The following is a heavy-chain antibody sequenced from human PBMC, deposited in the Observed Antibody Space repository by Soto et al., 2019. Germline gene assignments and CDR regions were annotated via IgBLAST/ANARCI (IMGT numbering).Heavy chain of an antibody. J-gene: IGHJ4*02. V-gene: IGHV1-2*04. CDR1: GYTFTGYF. CDR2: INPNSGGT. D-gene: IGHD2-15*01. Sequence: SVKGSCKAPGYTFTGYFMHWVRQAPGQGLEWMGWINPNSGGTNYAQKFQGWVTMTRDTSISTAYMELSRLRSDDTAVYYCARSPRYCSGGSCYEFDYWGQGTLVTVSS. CDR3: ARSPRYCSGGSCYEFDY.